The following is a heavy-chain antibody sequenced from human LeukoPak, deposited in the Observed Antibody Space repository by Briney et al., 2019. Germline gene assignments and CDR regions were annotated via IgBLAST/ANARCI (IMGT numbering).Heavy chain of an antibody. J-gene: IGHJ4*02. Sequence: SETLSLTCTVSGGSISSTSYYWGWIRQPPGKGLEWIGSIYYSGSTYYNPSLKSRVTISVDTSKNQFSLKLSSVTAADTAVYYCARDRELGYWGQGTLVTVSS. CDR2: IYYSGST. CDR1: GGSISSTSYY. V-gene: IGHV4-39*07. D-gene: IGHD3-10*01. CDR3: ARDRELGY.